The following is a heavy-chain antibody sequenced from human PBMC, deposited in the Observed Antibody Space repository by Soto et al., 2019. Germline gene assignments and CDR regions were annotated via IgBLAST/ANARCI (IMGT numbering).Heavy chain of an antibody. CDR3: AHVYWAASGTRYYFDY. Sequence: QITLKEFGPTLVKPTQTLTLTCTFSGFSFSTDGMGVGWIRQPPGKALEWLALIYWDDDKRFSPSQKSRLTITKDGSRNQVVLTLTNMDPADTATYYCAHVYWAASGTRYYFDYWGQGTLVTVSS. V-gene: IGHV2-5*02. CDR1: GFSFSTDGMG. J-gene: IGHJ4*02. CDR2: IYWDDDK. D-gene: IGHD1-7*01.